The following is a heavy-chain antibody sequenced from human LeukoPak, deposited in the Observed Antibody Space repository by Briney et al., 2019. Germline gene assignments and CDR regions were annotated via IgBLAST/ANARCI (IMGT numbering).Heavy chain of an antibody. Sequence: ASVKVSCKASGYTSTSYGISWVRQAPGQGLEWMGWISAYNGNTNYAQKLQGRVTMTTDTSTSTAYMELSSLRSEDTAVYYCARGYYYDSSGYYYRFDYWGQGTLVTVSS. CDR2: ISAYNGNT. V-gene: IGHV1-18*01. J-gene: IGHJ4*02. D-gene: IGHD3-22*01. CDR1: GYTSTSYG. CDR3: ARGYYYDSSGYYYRFDY.